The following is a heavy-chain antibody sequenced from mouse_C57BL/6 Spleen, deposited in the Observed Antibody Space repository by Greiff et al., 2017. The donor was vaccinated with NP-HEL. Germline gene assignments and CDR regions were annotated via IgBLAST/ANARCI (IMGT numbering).Heavy chain of an antibody. CDR2: IYPSDSET. Sequence: VQLQQPGAELVRPGSSVKLSCKASGYTFTSYWMDWVKQRPGQGLEWIGNIYPSDSETHYNQKFKDKATLTVDKSSSTAYMQLSSLTSEDSAVYYCARDDYDYFDYWGQGTTLTVSS. CDR3: ARDDYDYFDY. CDR1: GYTFTSYW. D-gene: IGHD2-4*01. V-gene: IGHV1-61*01. J-gene: IGHJ2*01.